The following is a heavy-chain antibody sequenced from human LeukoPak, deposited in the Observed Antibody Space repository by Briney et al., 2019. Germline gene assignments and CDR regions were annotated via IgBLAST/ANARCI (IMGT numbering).Heavy chain of an antibody. J-gene: IGHJ4*02. CDR2: ISSSSSAI. D-gene: IGHD2/OR15-2a*01. Sequence: PGGSLRLSCAASGFTFSSYSMNWVRQAPGKGLEWISYISSSSSAIYYADSVKGRSTISRDNAKNSLYVQMNSLRDEDTAVYYCVRDHYYSFDYWGQGTLVTVSS. V-gene: IGHV3-48*02. CDR1: GFTFSSYS. CDR3: VRDHYYSFDY.